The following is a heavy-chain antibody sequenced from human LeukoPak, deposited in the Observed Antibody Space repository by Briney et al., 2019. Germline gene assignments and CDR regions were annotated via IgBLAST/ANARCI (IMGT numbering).Heavy chain of an antibody. CDR3: ARDFDSSGYYYLGGAYYYYGMDV. CDR1: GGTFSSYA. V-gene: IGHV1-69*04. D-gene: IGHD3-22*01. J-gene: IGHJ6*02. Sequence: SVKVSCKASGGTFSSYAISWVRQAPGQGLEWMGRIIPILGIATYAQKFQGRVTITADKSTSTAYMELSSLRSEDTAVYYCARDFDSSGYYYLGGAYYYYGMDVWGQGTTVTVSS. CDR2: IIPILGIA.